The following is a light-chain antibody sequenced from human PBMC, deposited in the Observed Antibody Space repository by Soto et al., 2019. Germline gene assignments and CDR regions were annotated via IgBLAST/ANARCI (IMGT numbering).Light chain of an antibody. J-gene: IGKJ2*01. CDR2: KAS. Sequence: DIQMTQSPSTLSASVGDRVTITCRASQSINIWLAWYQQKPGKAPKLLIYKASSLENGVSSRFGGSESGTDFTLTINSLQPDDFATYYCQQYNSYPYTFGQGTKLEIK. CDR3: QQYNSYPYT. V-gene: IGKV1-5*03. CDR1: QSINIW.